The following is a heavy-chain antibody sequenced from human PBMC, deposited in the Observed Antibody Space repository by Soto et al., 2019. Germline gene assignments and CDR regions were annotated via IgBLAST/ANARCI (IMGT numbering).Heavy chain of an antibody. J-gene: IGHJ6*02. CDR3: ARVTPGNNLYYFSGLDV. Sequence: QVHLVESGGGVVQPGRSLRLSCVASGFTFDTYGIHWVRQAPGKGLQWGALISYEGSNTYYADSVRGRFTISRDNSKNTLYLQINALRPEDTGVYYCARVTPGNNLYYFSGLDVWGQGTSVTVSS. V-gene: IGHV3-30-3*01. CDR1: GFTFDTYG. CDR2: ISYEGSNT. D-gene: IGHD1-1*01.